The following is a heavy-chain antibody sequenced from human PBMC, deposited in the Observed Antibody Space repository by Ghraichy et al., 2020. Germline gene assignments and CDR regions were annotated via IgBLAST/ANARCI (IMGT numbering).Heavy chain of an antibody. D-gene: IGHD5-18*01. Sequence: LSLTCAVSGGSISSGGYSWSWIRQPPGKGLEWIGYIYHSGSTYYNPSLKSRVTISVDRSKNQFSLKLSSVTAADTAVYYCARDRGYSYGYFDYWGQGTLVTVSS. CDR3: ARDRGYSYGYFDY. CDR2: IYHSGST. V-gene: IGHV4-30-2*01. CDR1: GGSISSGGYS. J-gene: IGHJ4*02.